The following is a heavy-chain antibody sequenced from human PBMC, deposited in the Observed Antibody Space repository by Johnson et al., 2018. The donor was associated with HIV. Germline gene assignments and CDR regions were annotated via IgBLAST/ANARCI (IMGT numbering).Heavy chain of an antibody. J-gene: IGHJ3*02. D-gene: IGHD3-10*01. CDR2: ISGSGGST. CDR3: ARSPGEADAFDI. Sequence: MQLVESGGGVVRPGESLRLSCTASGFTFDDYGMSWVRQVPGKGLEWVSAISGSGGSTYYADSVKGRFTISRDNSKNTLYLQMNSLRAEDTAMYYCARSPGEADAFDIWGQGTMVTVSS. CDR1: GFTFDDYG. V-gene: IGHV3-23*04.